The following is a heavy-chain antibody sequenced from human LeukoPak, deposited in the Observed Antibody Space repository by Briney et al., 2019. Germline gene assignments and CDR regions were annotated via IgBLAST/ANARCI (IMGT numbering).Heavy chain of an antibody. D-gene: IGHD4-17*01. CDR2: ISPNRGDT. Sequence: ASVKVSCKASGYTFIGYYIHWVRQAPGQGLEWMGWISPNRGDTNYAQKFQGRVTMTRDTSISTAYMELSSLTSDDTAVYYCARWNGDFDDYWGQGTLVTVSS. V-gene: IGHV1-2*02. CDR1: GYTFIGYY. CDR3: ARWNGDFDDY. J-gene: IGHJ4*02.